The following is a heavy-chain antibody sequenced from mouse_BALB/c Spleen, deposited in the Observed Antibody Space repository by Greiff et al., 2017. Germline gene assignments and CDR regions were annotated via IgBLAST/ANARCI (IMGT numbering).Heavy chain of an antibody. J-gene: IGHJ4*01. V-gene: IGHV1-7*01. Sequence: VQLQQPGAELVKPGASVKLSCKASGYTFTSYWMHWVKQRPGQGLEWIGYINPSTGYTEYNQKFKDKATLTADKSSSTAYMQLSSLTSEDSAVYYCARSEASSYYYAMDYWGQGTSVTVSS. D-gene: IGHD6-1*01. CDR1: GYTFTSYW. CDR2: INPSTGYT. CDR3: ARSEASSYYYAMDY.